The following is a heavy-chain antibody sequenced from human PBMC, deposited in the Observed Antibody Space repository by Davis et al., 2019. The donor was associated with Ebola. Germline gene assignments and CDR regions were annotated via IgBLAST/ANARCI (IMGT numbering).Heavy chain of an antibody. J-gene: IGHJ5*02. D-gene: IGHD3-10*01. CDR2: INAGNGNT. V-gene: IGHV1-3*01. Sequence: AASVKVSCKASGYTFTSYAMHWVRQAPGQRLEWMGWINAGNGNTKYSQKFQGRVTMTTDTSTSTAYMEVRSLRYDDTAVYYCARAVTMVLPSGWFDPWGQGTLVTVSS. CDR1: GYTFTSYA. CDR3: ARAVTMVLPSGWFDP.